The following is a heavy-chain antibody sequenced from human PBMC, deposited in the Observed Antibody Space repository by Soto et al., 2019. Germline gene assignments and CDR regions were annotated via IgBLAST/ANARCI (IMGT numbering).Heavy chain of an antibody. CDR1: GFTVSSNY. V-gene: IGHV3-53*01. Sequence: GGSLRLSCAASGFTVSSNYMSWVRQAPGKGLEWVSVIYSGGSTYYADSVKGRFTISRDNSKNTLYLQMNSLRAEDTAVYYCARGVRGISTFMDVWGQGTTVTVSS. D-gene: IGHD3-10*01. CDR2: IYSGGST. J-gene: IGHJ6*02. CDR3: ARGVRGISTFMDV.